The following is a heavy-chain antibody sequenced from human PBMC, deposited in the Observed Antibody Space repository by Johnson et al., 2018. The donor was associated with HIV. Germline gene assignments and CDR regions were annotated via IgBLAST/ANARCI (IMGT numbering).Heavy chain of an antibody. V-gene: IGHV3-66*01. D-gene: IGHD2-8*01. CDR3: ARDSNRYAFDI. J-gene: IGHJ3*02. CDR2: IYSGGST. Sequence: EQLVESGGGLVQPGGSLRLSCSASGFSVSSNYMSWVRQAPGKGLAWVSVIYSGGSTYYTASVRGRFTISRDNSENTLYLQMNSLRLENTAVHFCARDSNRYAFDIWGQGTRVTVSS. CDR1: GFSVSSNY.